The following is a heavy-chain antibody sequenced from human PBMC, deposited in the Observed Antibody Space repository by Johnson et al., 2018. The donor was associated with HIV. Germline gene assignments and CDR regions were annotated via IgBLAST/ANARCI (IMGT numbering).Heavy chain of an antibody. D-gene: IGHD3-22*01. Sequence: VQLVESGGGLVQPGGSLRLSCAASGFSFSNYAMSWVRQAPGKGLEWVSVISGSGGGTYYADSVKGRFTISRANSKNTLYLQMNSLRAEDTAVYYCARGDYYDSSGYFSDAFDIWGQGTMVTVSS. CDR1: GFSFSNYA. J-gene: IGHJ3*02. CDR2: ISGSGGGT. CDR3: ARGDYYDSSGYFSDAFDI. V-gene: IGHV3-23*04.